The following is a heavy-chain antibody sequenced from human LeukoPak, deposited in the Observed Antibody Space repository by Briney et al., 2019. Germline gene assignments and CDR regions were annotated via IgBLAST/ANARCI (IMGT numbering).Heavy chain of an antibody. CDR3: TMSGIIDY. V-gene: IGHV3-33*03. J-gene: IGHJ4*02. CDR2: IWYDGSNK. D-gene: IGHD3-16*01. Sequence: GGSLRLSCAASGFTFSSYGMHWVRQAPGKGLEWVAVIWYDGSNKYYADSVKGRFTISRDNAKNSLYLQMNSLRAEDTAVYYCTMSGIIDYWGQGTLVTVSS. CDR1: GFTFSSYG.